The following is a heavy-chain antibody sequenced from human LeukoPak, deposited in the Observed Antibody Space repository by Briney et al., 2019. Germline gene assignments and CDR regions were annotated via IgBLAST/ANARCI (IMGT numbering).Heavy chain of an antibody. CDR1: GYTFTAYY. Sequence: ASVKVSCKASGYTFTAYYMHWVRQAPGQGLEWMGVIYPSGGSTSYAQRFQDRVTMTSDTSTSTVYMELSSLRSEDTAVYYCARARGYCSGGSCYFDYWGQGTLVTVSS. D-gene: IGHD2-15*01. J-gene: IGHJ4*02. CDR3: ARARGYCSGGSCYFDY. V-gene: IGHV1-46*01. CDR2: IYPSGGST.